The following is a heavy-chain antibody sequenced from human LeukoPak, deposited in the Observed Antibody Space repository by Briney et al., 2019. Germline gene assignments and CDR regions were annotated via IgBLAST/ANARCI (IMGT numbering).Heavy chain of an antibody. CDR2: INHSGST. CDR1: GGSFSGYY. Sequence: SETLSLTCAVYGGSFSGYYWSWIRQPPGKGLEWIGEINHSGSTNYNPSLKSRVTISVDTSKNQFSLKLSSVTAADTAVYYCARTPTNSSGPYYFDYWGQGTLVTVSS. D-gene: IGHD6-19*01. V-gene: IGHV4-34*01. CDR3: ARTPTNSSGPYYFDY. J-gene: IGHJ4*02.